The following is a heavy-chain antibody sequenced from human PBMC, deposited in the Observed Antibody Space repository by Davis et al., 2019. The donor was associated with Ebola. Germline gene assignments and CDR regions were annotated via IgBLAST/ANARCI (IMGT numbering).Heavy chain of an antibody. V-gene: IGHV3-21*01. CDR3: ARGSSSSGGKSGLE. Sequence: GESLKISCAASGFTFSSYSMNWVRQAPGKGLEWVSSISSSSYIYYADSVKGRFTISRDNAKNSLYLQMNSLRAEDTAVYYCARGSSSSGGKSGLEWGQGTLVTVSS. CDR1: GFTFSSYS. J-gene: IGHJ4*02. CDR2: ISSSSYI. D-gene: IGHD6-6*01.